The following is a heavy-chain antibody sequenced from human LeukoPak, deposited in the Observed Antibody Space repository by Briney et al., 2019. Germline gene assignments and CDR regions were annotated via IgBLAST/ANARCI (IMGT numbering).Heavy chain of an antibody. CDR3: VRRNYYGSGSQYSHFDY. CDR1: GYSFTTYW. Sequence: GESLKISCKGSGYSFTTYWIGWVRQMPGKGLEWMGVLYPGDSDTRCSPSFQGQVTISVDKSISTAYQQWSSLKASDTAIYYCVRRNYYGSGSQYSHFDYWGQGTLVTVSS. V-gene: IGHV5-51*01. CDR2: LYPGDSDT. D-gene: IGHD3-10*01. J-gene: IGHJ4*02.